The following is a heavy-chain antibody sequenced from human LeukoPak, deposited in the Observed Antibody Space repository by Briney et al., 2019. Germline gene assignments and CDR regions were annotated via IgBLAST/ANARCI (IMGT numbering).Heavy chain of an antibody. CDR3: AKDYGYSSSWYDY. CDR1: GFTFDDYG. Sequence: GGSLRLSCEASGFTFDDYGMRWVRQAPGKGLEWVSAISWNSASVGYVDSVKGRFTIYRDNAKKTLYLQMNSLRPEDTALYYCAKDYGYSSSWYDYWGQGTLVTVSS. J-gene: IGHJ4*02. V-gene: IGHV3-9*01. D-gene: IGHD6-13*01. CDR2: ISWNSASV.